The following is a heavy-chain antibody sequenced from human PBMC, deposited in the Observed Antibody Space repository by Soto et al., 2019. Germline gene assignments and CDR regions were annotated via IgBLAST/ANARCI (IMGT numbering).Heavy chain of an antibody. CDR2: IYYSGST. CDR1: GGSISSSSYY. CDR3: ARQRLWFGELLFPPSSPYFDY. V-gene: IGHV4-39*01. J-gene: IGHJ4*02. D-gene: IGHD3-10*01. Sequence: SETLSLTCTVSGGSISSSSYYWGWIRQPPGKGLEWIGSIYYSGSTYYNPSLKSRVTISVDTSKNQFSLKLSSVTAADTAVYYCARQRLWFGELLFPPSSPYFDYWGQGXLVTVSS.